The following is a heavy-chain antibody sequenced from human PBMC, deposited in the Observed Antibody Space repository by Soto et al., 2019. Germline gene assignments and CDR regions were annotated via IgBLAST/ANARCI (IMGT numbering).Heavy chain of an antibody. CDR3: ARAYGDYSYYYYYGMDV. D-gene: IGHD4-17*01. V-gene: IGHV3-33*01. CDR2: IWYDVSNK. CDR1: GFTFSSYC. J-gene: IGHJ6*02. Sequence: XVCLRLSCAASGFTFSSYCMHWVRQAPGKGLEWVAVIWYDVSNKYYADSVKGRFTISRDNSKNALYLQMNSLRAEDTAVYYCARAYGDYSYYYYYGMDVWGQGTTVTVSS.